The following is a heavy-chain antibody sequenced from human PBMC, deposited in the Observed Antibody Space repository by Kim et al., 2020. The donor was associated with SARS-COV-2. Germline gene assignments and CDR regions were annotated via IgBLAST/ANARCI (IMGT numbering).Heavy chain of an antibody. D-gene: IGHD3-16*01. Sequence: GGSLRLSCAASGFPFSAYWMSWVHLAPGKGLEWVANIKQDETVKYYVDSVKGRFTISRDNAKNSLYLLMHSLRVEDTALYYCARDPAFHAYDLWGQGTMVTVSS. CDR1: GFPFSAYW. J-gene: IGHJ3*01. V-gene: IGHV3-7*01. CDR2: IKQDETVK. CDR3: ARDPAFHAYDL.